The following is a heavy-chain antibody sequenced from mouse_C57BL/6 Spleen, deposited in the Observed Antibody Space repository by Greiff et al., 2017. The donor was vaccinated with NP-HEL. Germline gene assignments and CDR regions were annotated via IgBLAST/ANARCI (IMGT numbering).Heavy chain of an antibody. CDR2: IRLKSDNYAT. D-gene: IGHD4-1*01. J-gene: IGHJ2*01. Sequence: EVQRVESGGGLVQPGGSMKLSCVASGFTFSNYWMNWVRQSPEKGLEWVAQIRLKSDNYATQYAESVKGRFSISRDESKSSVYLQMNNLRAEDTGIYYCTANWGYFDYWGQGTTLTVSS. CDR3: TANWGYFDY. V-gene: IGHV6-3*01. CDR1: GFTFSNYW.